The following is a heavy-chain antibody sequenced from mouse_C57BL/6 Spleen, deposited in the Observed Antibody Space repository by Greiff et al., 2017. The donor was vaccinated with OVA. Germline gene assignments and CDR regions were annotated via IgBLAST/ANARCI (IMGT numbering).Heavy chain of an antibody. CDR2: IHPNSGST. V-gene: IGHV1-64*01. J-gene: IGHJ4*01. CDR3: ARWGTVVRAMDY. Sequence: QVQLQQSGAELVKPGASVKLSCKASGYTFTSYWMHWVKQRPGQGLEWIGMIHPNSGSTNYNEKFKSKATLTVDKSSSTAYMQLSSLTSEDSAVYYCARWGTVVRAMDYWGQGTSVTVSS. CDR1: GYTFTSYW. D-gene: IGHD1-1*01.